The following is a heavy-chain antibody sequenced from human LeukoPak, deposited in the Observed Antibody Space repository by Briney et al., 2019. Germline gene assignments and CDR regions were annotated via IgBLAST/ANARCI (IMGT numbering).Heavy chain of an antibody. CDR1: GYTFTGYY. J-gene: IGHJ5*02. CDR2: INPNSGGT. Sequence: ASVKVSCKASGYTFTGYYMHWVRQAPGQGLEWMGRINPNSGGTNYAQKFQGRVTMTRDTSISTAYMELSSLRSEDTAVYYCAREALKLHCTSCPPRWFDPWGQGTLVTVSS. CDR3: AREALKLHCTSCPPRWFDP. D-gene: IGHD2-2*01. V-gene: IGHV1-2*06.